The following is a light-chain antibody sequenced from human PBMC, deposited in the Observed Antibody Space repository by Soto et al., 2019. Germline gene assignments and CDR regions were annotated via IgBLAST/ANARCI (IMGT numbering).Light chain of an antibody. CDR2: SNH. CDR1: SSNIGSNT. CDR3: AAWDDSLNGPV. J-gene: IGLJ2*01. V-gene: IGLV1-44*01. Sequence: QSVLTQPPSASGTPGQRVTISCSGSSSNIGSNTVNWYQQLPGTAPKLLFYSNHQRPSGVPDRLTGSKSGTSASLAISGLQSEDEADYYCAAWDDSLNGPVFGGGTKVTVL.